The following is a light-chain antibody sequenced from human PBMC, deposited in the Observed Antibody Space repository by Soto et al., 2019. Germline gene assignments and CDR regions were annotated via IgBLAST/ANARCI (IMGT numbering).Light chain of an antibody. J-gene: IGLJ3*02. Sequence: QSVLTQPPSASGTPGQWVTIFGSGSSSNIGSNYVYWYQQLPGTAPKLLIYRNNQRPSGVPDRFSGSKSGTSASLAISGLRSEDEADYYCAAWDDSLSGWVFGGGTKLTVL. V-gene: IGLV1-47*01. CDR2: RNN. CDR3: AAWDDSLSGWV. CDR1: SSNIGSNY.